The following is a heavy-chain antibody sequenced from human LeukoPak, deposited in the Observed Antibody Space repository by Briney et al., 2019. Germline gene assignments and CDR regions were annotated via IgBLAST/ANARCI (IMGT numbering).Heavy chain of an antibody. Sequence: GGSLRLSCAASGLIFSNYWMSWVRQTPGKGLEWVANIKEDGSAKYYVDPVKGRFTISRDNAKSFLYLQMNSLRVEDTAVYYCARDGDGYPYWGQGTLVTVSA. CDR2: IKEDGSAK. D-gene: IGHD5-18*01. CDR1: GLIFSNYW. CDR3: ARDGDGYPY. J-gene: IGHJ4*02. V-gene: IGHV3-7*01.